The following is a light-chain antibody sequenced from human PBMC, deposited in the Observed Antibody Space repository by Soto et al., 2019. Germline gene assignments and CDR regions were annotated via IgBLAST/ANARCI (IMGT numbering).Light chain of an antibody. J-gene: IGKJ4*01. CDR3: QQRYNWPLT. V-gene: IGKV3-11*01. CDR2: DAS. Sequence: EIVLTQSAATLSLSPGERATLSCRASQSLSSYLAWYQQKPGQAPRLLIYDASNRAAGIPARFRGSGSGADFTLTISSLEPADFAIYYCQQRYNWPLTFGGGTKVEIK. CDR1: QSLSSY.